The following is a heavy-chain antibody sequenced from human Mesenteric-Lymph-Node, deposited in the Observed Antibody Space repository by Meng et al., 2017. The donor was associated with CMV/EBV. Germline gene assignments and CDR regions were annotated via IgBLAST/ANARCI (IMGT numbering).Heavy chain of an antibody. D-gene: IGHD3-16*01. CDR1: GYTFTGYY. Sequence: SCKASGYTFTGYYLHWVRQAPGQGLEWMGWINPNSGGTNYAQKFQGRVTMTRDTSISTAYMELSRLRSDDTAVYYCARAAGGDWFDPWGQGTLVTVSS. V-gene: IGHV1-2*02. CDR2: INPNSGGT. CDR3: ARAAGGDWFDP. J-gene: IGHJ5*02.